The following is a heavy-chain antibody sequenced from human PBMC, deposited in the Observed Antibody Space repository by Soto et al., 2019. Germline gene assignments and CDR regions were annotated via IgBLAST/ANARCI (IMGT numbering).Heavy chain of an antibody. CDR3: ARESGSGSYYPFDY. Sequence: ASVKVSCKASGYSFTNYAICWVRQAPGQGLEWMGWISPYNGDTNYAQKLQGRLTMTIDTSTSTAYMELRSLRYDDTAVYYCARESGSGSYYPFDYWGQGTLVTVSS. D-gene: IGHD3-10*01. CDR2: ISPYNGDT. V-gene: IGHV1-18*01. J-gene: IGHJ4*02. CDR1: GYSFTNYA.